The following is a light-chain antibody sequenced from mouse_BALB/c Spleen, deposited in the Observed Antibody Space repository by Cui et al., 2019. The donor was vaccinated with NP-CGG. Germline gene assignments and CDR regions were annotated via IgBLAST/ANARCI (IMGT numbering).Light chain of an antibody. V-gene: IGLV1*01. CDR1: TGAVTTSNY. J-gene: IGLJ1*01. Sequence: QAAVTQESALTTSPGETVTHTCCPSTGAVTTSNYANWVQEKPDHLFTGLIGGTNNRAPGVPARFSGSLIGDKAALTITGAQTEDEAIYFCALWYSNHWVFGGGTKLTVL. CDR3: ALWYSNHWV. CDR2: GTN.